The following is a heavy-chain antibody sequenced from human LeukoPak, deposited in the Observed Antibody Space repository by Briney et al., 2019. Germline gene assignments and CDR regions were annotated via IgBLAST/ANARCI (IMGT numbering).Heavy chain of an antibody. J-gene: IGHJ6*02. CDR1: GFTFSSYA. CDR3: AKGIAVAGTYYYYGMDV. V-gene: IGHV3-23*01. Sequence: GGSLRLSCAASGFTFSSYAMSWVRQAPGKGLEWVSAISGSGGSTYYADSVKGRFTISRDNSKNALYLQMNSLRAEDTAVYYCAKGIAVAGTYYYYGMDVWGQGTTVTVSS. CDR2: ISGSGGST. D-gene: IGHD6-19*01.